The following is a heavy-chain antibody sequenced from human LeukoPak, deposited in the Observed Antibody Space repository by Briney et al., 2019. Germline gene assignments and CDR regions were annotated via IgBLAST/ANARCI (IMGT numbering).Heavy chain of an antibody. Sequence: GASVKVSCKASGYTFTSYGISWVRQALGKGLEWVSYISSSSSTIYYADSVKGRFTISRDNAKNSLYLQMNSLRAEDTAVYYCAEGTILDAFDIWGQGTMVTVSS. J-gene: IGHJ3*02. CDR3: AEGTILDAFDI. D-gene: IGHD3-9*01. CDR1: GYTFTSYG. V-gene: IGHV3-48*01. CDR2: ISSSSSTI.